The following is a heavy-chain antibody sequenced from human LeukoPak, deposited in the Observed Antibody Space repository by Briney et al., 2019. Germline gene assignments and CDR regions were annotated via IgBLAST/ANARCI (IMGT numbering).Heavy chain of an antibody. Sequence: PSETLSLTCTVSGGSISSYYWSWIRQPPGKGLEWIGYIYYSGSTNYNPSLKSRVTISVDTSKNQFSLKLSSVTAADTAVYYCAREIAAAVPHFDYWGQGTLVTVSS. CDR3: AREIAAAVPHFDY. D-gene: IGHD6-13*01. CDR1: GGSISSYY. V-gene: IGHV4-59*01. J-gene: IGHJ4*02. CDR2: IYYSGST.